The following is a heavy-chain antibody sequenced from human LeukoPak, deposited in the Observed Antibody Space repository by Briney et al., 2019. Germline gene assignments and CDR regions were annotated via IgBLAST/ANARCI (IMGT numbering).Heavy chain of an antibody. J-gene: IGHJ6*02. CDR3: ARAGYSSSWYSS. D-gene: IGHD6-13*01. V-gene: IGHV3-7*04. CDR1: GFTFSSYG. Sequence: QPGRSLRLSCAASGFTFSSYGMHWVRQAPGKGLEWVANIKQDEGEKFYVDSVKGRFTISRDNAKNSLSLQMNSLRAEDTAVYYCARAGYSSSWYSSWGQGTTVTVSS. CDR2: IKQDEGEK.